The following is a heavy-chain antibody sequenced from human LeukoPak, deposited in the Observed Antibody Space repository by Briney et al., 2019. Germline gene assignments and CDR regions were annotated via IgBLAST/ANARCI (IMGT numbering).Heavy chain of an antibody. V-gene: IGHV3-48*04. CDR1: GFTFSNYN. Sequence: GGSLRLSCAASGFTFSNYNMNWVRQAPGRGLEWVSYISSSSSTIYYADSVKGRFTISRDNAKNSLYLQMNSLRAEDTAVYYCARDSGDRTVDYWGQGTLVTVSS. CDR2: ISSSSSTI. J-gene: IGHJ4*02. D-gene: IGHD3-10*01. CDR3: ARDSGDRTVDY.